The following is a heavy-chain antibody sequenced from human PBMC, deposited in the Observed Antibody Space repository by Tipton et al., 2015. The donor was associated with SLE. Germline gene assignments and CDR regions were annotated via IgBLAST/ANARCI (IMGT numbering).Heavy chain of an antibody. CDR3: AREGNWAGEVDY. CDR2: ISYDGSNK. CDR1: GFTFSIYA. J-gene: IGHJ4*02. V-gene: IGHV3-30*04. Sequence: SLRLSCAASGFTFSIYAMHWVRQAPGKGLEWVAVISYDGSNKYYADSVKGRFTISRDSSKNTLSLQMSSLRAEDTAVYYCAREGNWAGEVDYWGQGTLVTVSS. D-gene: IGHD7-27*01.